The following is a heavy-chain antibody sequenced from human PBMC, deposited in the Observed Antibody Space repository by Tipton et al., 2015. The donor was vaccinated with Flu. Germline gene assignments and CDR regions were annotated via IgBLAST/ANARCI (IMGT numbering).Heavy chain of an antibody. CDR2: IYTYGSA. J-gene: IGHJ4*02. CDR3: GRGAGGDYGRD. V-gene: IGHV4-61*09. Sequence: TLSLTCAVSGYSISSGFYWGWIRQPAGKGLEWIGHIYTYGSAFYSPTLKSRVTMSVDTSRNQFSLRLSSVTAADTAVYFCGRGAGGDYGRDWGQGTLVTVSS. D-gene: IGHD4-17*01. CDR1: GYSISSGFY.